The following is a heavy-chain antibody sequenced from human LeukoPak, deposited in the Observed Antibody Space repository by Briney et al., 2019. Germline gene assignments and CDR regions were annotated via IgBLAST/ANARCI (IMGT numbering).Heavy chain of an antibody. D-gene: IGHD3-22*01. CDR1: GYTFTSYG. Sequence: ASVKVSCKASGYTFTSYGISWVRQMPGKGLEWMGIIYPGDSDTRYSPSFQGQVTISADKSISTAYLQWSSLRASDTAMYYCARHYDSSGYFQYYFDYWGQGTLVTVSS. CDR2: IYPGDSDT. J-gene: IGHJ4*02. CDR3: ARHYDSSGYFQYYFDY. V-gene: IGHV5-51*01.